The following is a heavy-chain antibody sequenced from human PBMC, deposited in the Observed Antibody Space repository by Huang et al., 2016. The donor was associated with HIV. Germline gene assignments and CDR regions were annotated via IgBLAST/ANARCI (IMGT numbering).Heavy chain of an antibody. D-gene: IGHD6-6*01. CDR1: GGSMSSYY. J-gene: IGHJ5*02. V-gene: IGHV4-59*01. CDR2: IYYRGST. CDR3: ASASIAARRWFDP. Sequence: QVQLQESGPGLVKPSETLSLTCTVSGGSMSSYYWRWIRQPPGKGLEWIGYIYYRGSTNYNPSRKSRVTISVDTSKNQFSLRLSSVTAADTAVYYCASASIAARRWFDPWGQGSLVTVSS.